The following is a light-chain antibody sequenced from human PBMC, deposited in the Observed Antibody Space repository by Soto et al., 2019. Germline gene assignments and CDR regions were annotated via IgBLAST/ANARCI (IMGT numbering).Light chain of an antibody. Sequence: EIVLTQSPGTLSLSPGERATLSCRASQSVNSSYLAWYQQKPGQAPRLLIYGASTRAPGIPDRFSGSGSGTDFTLTISRLEPEDFAVYYCQQYDSSLYTFGLGTKLEI. CDR2: GAS. CDR3: QQYDSSLYT. CDR1: QSVNSSY. J-gene: IGKJ2*01. V-gene: IGKV3-20*01.